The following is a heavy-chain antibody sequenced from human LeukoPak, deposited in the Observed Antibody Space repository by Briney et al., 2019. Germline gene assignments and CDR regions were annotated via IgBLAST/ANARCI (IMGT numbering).Heavy chain of an antibody. CDR2: IYYSRST. CDR3: AEVVGIADSHY. J-gene: IGHJ4*02. Sequence: SETLSLTCTVSGGSINGYYWSWIRQHPGKGLEWIGYIYYSRSTYYNPSLKSRVTISVDTSKNQFSLKLSSVTAADTAVYYCAEVVGIADSHYWGQGTLVTVSS. V-gene: IGHV4-31*03. CDR1: GGSINGYY. D-gene: IGHD6-13*01.